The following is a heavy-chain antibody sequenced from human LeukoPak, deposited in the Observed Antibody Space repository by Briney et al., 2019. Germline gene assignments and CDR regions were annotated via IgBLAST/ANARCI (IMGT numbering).Heavy chain of an antibody. CDR1: GFTFSSYA. V-gene: IGHV3-23*01. CDR2: ISGSGGST. Sequence: GGSLRLSCAASGFTFSSYAMSWVRQAPGKGLQWVSAISGSGGSTYYADSVKGRFTISRDNSKNTLYLQMNSLRAEDTAVYYCAPPPDGYGYDFDYWGQGTLVTVSS. CDR3: APPPDGYGYDFDY. D-gene: IGHD5-18*01. J-gene: IGHJ4*02.